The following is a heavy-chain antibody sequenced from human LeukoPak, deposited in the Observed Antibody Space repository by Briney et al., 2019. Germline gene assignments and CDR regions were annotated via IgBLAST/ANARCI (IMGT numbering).Heavy chain of an antibody. J-gene: IGHJ4*02. D-gene: IGHD5-12*01. CDR2: ISNSGSRI. V-gene: IGHV3-74*01. CDR1: GFTFNTYW. CDR3: AFGTYSGYEWDY. Sequence: PGGSLRLSCAASGFTFNTYWMHWVRQVPGKGLVWVSYISNSGSRITYADSVKGRFTISRDNAKNTLYLQMNSLRAEDTAVYYCAFGTYSGYEWDYWGQGTLVTVSS.